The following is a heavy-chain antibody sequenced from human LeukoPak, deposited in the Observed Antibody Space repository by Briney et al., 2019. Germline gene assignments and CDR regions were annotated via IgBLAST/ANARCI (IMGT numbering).Heavy chain of an antibody. J-gene: IGHJ6*02. D-gene: IGHD1-26*01. V-gene: IGHV1-8*01. Sequence: ASVKFSCKASGYTCTSYDINWVRQATAQGLEWMGWMNPNSGNTGYAQKFQGRVTMTRNTSISTAYMELSSLRSEDTAVYYCARGDGGSYFSGYYYCYGMDVWGQGTTVTVSS. CDR2: MNPNSGNT. CDR3: ARGDGGSYFSGYYYCYGMDV. CDR1: GYTCTSYD.